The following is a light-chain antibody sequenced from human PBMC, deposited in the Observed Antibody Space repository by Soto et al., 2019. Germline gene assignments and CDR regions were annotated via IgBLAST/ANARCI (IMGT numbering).Light chain of an antibody. CDR1: QDISVY. Sequence: DIQMTQSTSSLSASVGDRVTITCRASQDISVYLACYQQKPGKVPKLLIYSASTLQSGVPSRFSGSGSGTDVTVAISSLQPEDVATYYCQKFNTAPLTFGQGTRLEIK. J-gene: IGKJ5*01. CDR2: SAS. V-gene: IGKV1-27*01. CDR3: QKFNTAPLT.